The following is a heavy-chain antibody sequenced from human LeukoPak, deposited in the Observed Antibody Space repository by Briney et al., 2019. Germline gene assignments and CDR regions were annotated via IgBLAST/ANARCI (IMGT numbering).Heavy chain of an antibody. Sequence: GGSLRLSCAASGFTFSTYWMSWVRQAPGKGLEWVASIRRDGGEEYYVDSVKGRFSISRDNAKNSLYLQMNNLRAEDTAVYYCARASMLRGAIDAFDIWGQGTTVTVSS. D-gene: IGHD3-10*01. V-gene: IGHV3-7*01. CDR1: GFTFSTYW. CDR2: IRRDGGEE. J-gene: IGHJ3*02. CDR3: ARASMLRGAIDAFDI.